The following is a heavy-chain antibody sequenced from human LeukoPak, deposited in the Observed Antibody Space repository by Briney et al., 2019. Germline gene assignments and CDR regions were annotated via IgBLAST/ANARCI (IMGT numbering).Heavy chain of an antibody. J-gene: IGHJ3*02. CDR1: GGSISSGGYY. CDR3: ARIPPRVVGATGAFDI. V-gene: IGHV4-31*03. Sequence: SETLSLTCTVSGGSISSGGYYWSWIRQHPGKGLEWIGYIYYSGSTYYNPSLKSRVTISVDTSKNQFSLKLSSVTAADTAVYYCARIPPRVVGATGAFDIWGQGTMVTVSS. D-gene: IGHD1-26*01. CDR2: IYYSGST.